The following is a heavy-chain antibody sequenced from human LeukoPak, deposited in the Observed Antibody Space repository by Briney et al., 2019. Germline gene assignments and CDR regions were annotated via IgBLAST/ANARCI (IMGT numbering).Heavy chain of an antibody. D-gene: IGHD6-13*01. Sequence: GGSLRLSCAASGFTFSSYAMPWVRQAPGKGLEWVAVISHDGSNKYYADSVKGRFTISRDNSKNTLYLQMNSLRAEDTAVYYCARDPGSSWSWGWFDPWGQGTLVTVSS. V-gene: IGHV3-30-3*01. CDR2: ISHDGSNK. CDR3: ARDPGSSWSWGWFDP. J-gene: IGHJ5*02. CDR1: GFTFSSYA.